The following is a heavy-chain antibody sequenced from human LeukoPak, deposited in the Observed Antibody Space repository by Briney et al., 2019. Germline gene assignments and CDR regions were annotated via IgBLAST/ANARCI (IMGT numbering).Heavy chain of an antibody. CDR2: ISYDGSNK. CDR1: GFTFSNYG. D-gene: IGHD2-15*01. CDR3: AKEGMEYCSGGSCYDDEDAFDI. Sequence: PGGSLRLSCAASGFTFSNYGMHWVRQAPGKGLEWVAVISYDGSNKYYADSVKGRFAISRDNSKNTLYLQMNSLRAEDTAVYYCAKEGMEYCSGGSCYDDEDAFDIWGQGTMVTVSS. J-gene: IGHJ3*02. V-gene: IGHV3-30*18.